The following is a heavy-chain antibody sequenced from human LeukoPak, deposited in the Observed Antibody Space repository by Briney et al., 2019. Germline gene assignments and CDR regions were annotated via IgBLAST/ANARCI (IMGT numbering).Heavy chain of an antibody. J-gene: IGHJ4*02. CDR3: ARGSFYLDS. Sequence: GGSLRLSCAASGCTFTNFWMTWVRRTPGKGLEWISYISSSSSVIYYADSVKGRFTISRDNANNSLYRQMNNLRDEDTAVYYCARGSFYLDSWGQGSLVTVSS. CDR1: GCTFTNFW. V-gene: IGHV3-48*02. CDR2: ISSSSSVI.